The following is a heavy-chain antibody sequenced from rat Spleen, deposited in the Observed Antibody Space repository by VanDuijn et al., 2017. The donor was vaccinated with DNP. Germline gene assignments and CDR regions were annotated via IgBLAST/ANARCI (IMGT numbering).Heavy chain of an antibody. Sequence: EVQLVESGGGLVQPGRSLKLSCAASGFTFSDYYMAWVRQAPAKGLEWVAYISYDGGSTYYGDSVKGRFTISRANAKNTLYLQMNSLRSEDMATYYCARHVLPLRVWDYWGQGVMVTVSS. CDR3: ARHVLPLRVWDY. D-gene: IGHD4-1*01. J-gene: IGHJ2*01. CDR1: GFTFSDYY. CDR2: ISYDGGST. V-gene: IGHV5-22*01.